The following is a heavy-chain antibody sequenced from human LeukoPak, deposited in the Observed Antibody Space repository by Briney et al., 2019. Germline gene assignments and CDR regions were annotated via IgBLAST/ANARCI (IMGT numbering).Heavy chain of an antibody. Sequence: SETLSLTCTVSGGSISSYYWSWIRQPPGKGLEWIGYIYYSGSTNYNPALKSRVTISVDTSKNQFSLKLSSVTAADTAVYYCARHGYYYYYMDVWGKGTTVTVSS. J-gene: IGHJ6*03. CDR2: IYYSGST. CDR3: ARHGYYYYYMDV. V-gene: IGHV4-59*08. CDR1: GGSISSYY.